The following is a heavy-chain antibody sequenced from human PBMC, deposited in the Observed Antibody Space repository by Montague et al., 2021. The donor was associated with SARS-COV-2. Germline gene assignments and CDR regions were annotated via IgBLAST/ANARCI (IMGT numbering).Heavy chain of an antibody. V-gene: IGHV2-5*02. CDR3: AHRRLHTGSFDY. CDR2: IYWDDDK. D-gene: IGHD1-26*01. Sequence: PALVKPTQTLTLTCTFSGFSLSTSEVGVGWIRQPPGKALEWLALIYWDDDKRYSPSLKSRLTITKDTSKNQVVLTVTNMDPVDTATYYCAHRRLHTGSFDYWGQGALVTVSS. CDR1: GFSLSTSEVG. J-gene: IGHJ4*02.